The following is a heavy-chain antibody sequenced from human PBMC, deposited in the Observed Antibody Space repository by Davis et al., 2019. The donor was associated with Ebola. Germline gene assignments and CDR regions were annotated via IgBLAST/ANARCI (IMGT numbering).Heavy chain of an antibody. J-gene: IGHJ4*02. CDR3: AKRWELHYFDY. D-gene: IGHD1-7*01. CDR1: GFTFANAW. Sequence: PGRSLRLSCPASGFTFANAWMSWVRQAPGKGLEWVSAISGSGGSTFYADSVKGRFTISRDNSKNTLYLHMNSLRVEDTAVYYCAKRWELHYFDYWGQGALVAVSS. CDR2: ISGSGGST. V-gene: IGHV3-23*01.